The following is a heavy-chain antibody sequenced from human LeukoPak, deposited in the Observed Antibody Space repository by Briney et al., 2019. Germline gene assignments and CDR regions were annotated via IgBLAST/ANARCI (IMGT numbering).Heavy chain of an antibody. CDR3: ARHLVVVTARDAFDI. D-gene: IGHD2-21*02. CDR2: IYYSGST. CDR1: GGSISSYY. J-gene: IGHJ3*02. V-gene: IGHV4-59*08. Sequence: PSETLSLTCTVSGGSISSYYWSWIRQPPGKGLEWIGYIYYSGSTNYNPSLKSRVTISVATSKNQFSLKLSSVTAADTAAYYCARHLVVVTARDAFDIWGQGTMVTVSS.